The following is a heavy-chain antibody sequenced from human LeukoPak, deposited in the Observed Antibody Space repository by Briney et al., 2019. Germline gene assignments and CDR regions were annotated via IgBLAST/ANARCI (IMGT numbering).Heavy chain of an antibody. V-gene: IGHV3-33*01. CDR3: AIVLNPYYYDSSGDGVDY. Sequence: PGGPLRLSCGASGFTFSSYGMHWVRQAPGKALEGVAVIWYEVYNKYYADSVQGRFTISTDNSKNTLYQQMNSLGAEDTAVYYCAIVLNPYYYDSSGDGVDYWGQGTLVTVSS. J-gene: IGHJ4*02. CDR2: IWYEVYNK. CDR1: GFTFSSYG. D-gene: IGHD3-22*01.